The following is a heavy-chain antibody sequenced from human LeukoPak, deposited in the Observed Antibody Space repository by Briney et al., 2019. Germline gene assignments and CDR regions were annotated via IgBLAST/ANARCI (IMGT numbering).Heavy chain of an antibody. CDR2: ISANDGNT. CDR1: GYTFTSYG. D-gene: IGHD2-21*01. Sequence: ASVKVSCKASGYTFTSYGISWVRQAPGQGLEWMGWISANDGNTNYAQKLQGRVTMTADTSTSTAYMELRSLKSDDTAVYYCARDLDSIIKPDWGQGTLVTVSS. CDR3: ARDLDSIIKPD. J-gene: IGHJ4*02. V-gene: IGHV1-18*01.